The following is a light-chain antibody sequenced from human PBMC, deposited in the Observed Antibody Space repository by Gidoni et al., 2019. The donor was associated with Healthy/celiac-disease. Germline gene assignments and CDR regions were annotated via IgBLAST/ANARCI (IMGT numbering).Light chain of an antibody. J-gene: IGKJ1*01. V-gene: IGKV3-20*01. CDR3: QQYGSSPLT. CDR1: QSVSSSY. Sequence: EIVLTQSPGTLSLSPGERATLSCRASQSVSSSYLAWYQQKPGQAPRLLIYGASSRAPGIPARFSGSGSGTDFTLTISRLEPEDFAVYYCQQYGSSPLTFGQGTKVEIK. CDR2: GAS.